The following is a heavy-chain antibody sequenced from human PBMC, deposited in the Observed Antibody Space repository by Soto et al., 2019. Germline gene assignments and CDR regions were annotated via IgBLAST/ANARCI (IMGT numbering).Heavy chain of an antibody. V-gene: IGHV4-34*01. CDR1: GGSFSGYY. Sequence: SETLSLTCAVYGGSFSGYYWSWIRQPPGKGLEWIGEINHSGGTNYNPSLKSRVTISVDTSKNQFSLKLSSVTAADTAVYYCARDYGSGSYYYYYGMDVWGQGTTVTVS. D-gene: IGHD3-10*01. J-gene: IGHJ6*02. CDR3: ARDYGSGSYYYYYGMDV. CDR2: INHSGGT.